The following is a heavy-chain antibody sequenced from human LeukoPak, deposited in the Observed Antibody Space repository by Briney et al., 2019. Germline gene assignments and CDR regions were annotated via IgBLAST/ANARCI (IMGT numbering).Heavy chain of an antibody. Sequence: PSETLSVTCTVSGGSISSYYLSWIRQPAGKGLEWIGRIYTSGSTNYNPSLKSRVTMSVDTSKNQFSLKLSSVTAADTAVYYCVTGSSSEGDFDYWGQGTLVTVSS. D-gene: IGHD6-6*01. V-gene: IGHV4-4*07. CDR3: VTGSSSEGDFDY. CDR1: GGSISSYY. J-gene: IGHJ4*02. CDR2: IYTSGST.